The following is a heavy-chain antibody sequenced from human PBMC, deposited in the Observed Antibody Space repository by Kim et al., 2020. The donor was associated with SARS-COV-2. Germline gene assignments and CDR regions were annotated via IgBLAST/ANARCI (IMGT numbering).Heavy chain of an antibody. CDR3: ARDVDTAMVTRYFDL. J-gene: IGHJ2*01. Sequence: PSLKSRVTISVDTSKNQFSLKLSSVTAADTAVYYCARDVDTAMVTRYFDLWGRGTLVTVSS. V-gene: IGHV4-59*01. D-gene: IGHD5-18*01.